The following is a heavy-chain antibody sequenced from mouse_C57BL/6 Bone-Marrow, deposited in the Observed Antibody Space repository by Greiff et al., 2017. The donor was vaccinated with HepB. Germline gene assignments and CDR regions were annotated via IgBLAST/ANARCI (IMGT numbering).Heavy chain of an antibody. CDR1: GFTFSDSY. CDR3: ARDEGVYGSSHWYFDV. Sequence: EVNVVESEGGLVQPGSSMKLSCTASGFTFSDSYMAWVRQVPEKGLEWVAHINYDGSSTYYLDSLKSRFIISRDNAKNILYLQMSSLKSEDTATYYWARDEGVYGSSHWYFDVWGTGTTVTVSS. V-gene: IGHV5-16*01. CDR2: INYDGSST. J-gene: IGHJ1*03. D-gene: IGHD1-1*01.